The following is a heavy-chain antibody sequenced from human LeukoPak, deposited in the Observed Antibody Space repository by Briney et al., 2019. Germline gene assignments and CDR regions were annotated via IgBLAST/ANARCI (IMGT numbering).Heavy chain of an antibody. V-gene: IGHV3-20*04. Sequence: GGSLRLSCAASGFTFSNHGMNWVRQAPGKGLEWVSGINWNGGSTGYADSVKGRFTISRDNAKNSLYLQMNSLRAEDTALYYCARDGYYYDSSGYYHGLDYWGQGTLVTVSS. CDR1: GFTFSNHG. CDR3: ARDGYYYDSSGYYHGLDY. J-gene: IGHJ4*02. D-gene: IGHD3-22*01. CDR2: INWNGGST.